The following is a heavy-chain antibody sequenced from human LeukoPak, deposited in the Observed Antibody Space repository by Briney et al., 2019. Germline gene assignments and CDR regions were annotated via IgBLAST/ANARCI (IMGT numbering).Heavy chain of an antibody. V-gene: IGHV3-74*03. CDR1: GFTFSNHW. CDR2: IDEGGTNT. J-gene: IGHJ4*02. Sequence: GGSLRLSCAASGFTFSNHWMHWVRQAPGKGLVWVSRIDEGGTNTMYADSVKGRFSISRDNAKNTVNLQMNSLRAEDTGVYYCIRDEALWRLDYWGQGALVTVSS. D-gene: IGHD2-21*01. CDR3: IRDEALWRLDY.